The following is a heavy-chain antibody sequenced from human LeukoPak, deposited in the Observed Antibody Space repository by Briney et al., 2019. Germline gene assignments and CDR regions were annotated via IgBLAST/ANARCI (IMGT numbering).Heavy chain of an antibody. D-gene: IGHD3-16*01. Sequence: ASVKVSCKAFGYTFTNYGISWVRQAPGQGLEWMGWISGYNGNTNYAQKLQGRVTMTRDMSTSTVYMELSSLRSEDTAVYYCARDLGGGYVDYWGQGTLVTVSS. J-gene: IGHJ4*02. CDR2: ISGYNGNT. CDR3: ARDLGGGYVDY. CDR1: GYTFTNYG. V-gene: IGHV1-18*01.